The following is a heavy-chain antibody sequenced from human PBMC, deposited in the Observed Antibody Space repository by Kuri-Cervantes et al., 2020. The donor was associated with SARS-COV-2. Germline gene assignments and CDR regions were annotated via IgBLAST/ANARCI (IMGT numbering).Heavy chain of an antibody. CDR3: ARGWYPVGATILYYFDY. D-gene: IGHD1-26*01. CDR1: GGSFSGYH. V-gene: IGHV4-34*01. J-gene: IGHJ4*02. CDR2: INHSGST. Sequence: SETLSLTCAVYGGSFSGYHWSWIRQPPGKGLEWIGEINHSGSTNYNPSLKSRVTISVDTSKNQFSLKLSSVTAADTAVYYCARGWYPVGATILYYFDYWGQGTLVTVSS.